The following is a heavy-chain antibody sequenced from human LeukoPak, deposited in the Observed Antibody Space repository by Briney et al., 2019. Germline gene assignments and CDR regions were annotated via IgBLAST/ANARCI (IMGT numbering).Heavy chain of an antibody. CDR3: AKKICSSGTYSGMDV. D-gene: IGHD3-10*01. CDR2: ISSSGDST. Sequence: GGSLRLSCAASGFTFTSYAMSWVRQGPGKGLEWVSVISSSGDSTYYADSVKGRFTISRDNSKNTLFLQMNSLRAEDTAVYYCAKKICSSGTYSGMDVWGQGTTVTVSS. CDR1: GFTFTSYA. V-gene: IGHV3-23*01. J-gene: IGHJ6*02.